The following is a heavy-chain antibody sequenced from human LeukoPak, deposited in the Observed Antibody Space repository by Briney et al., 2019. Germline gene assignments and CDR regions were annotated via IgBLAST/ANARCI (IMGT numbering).Heavy chain of an antibody. V-gene: IGHV4-59*01. CDR3: ARVRGYSYGYDY. CDR2: IYYSGST. D-gene: IGHD5-18*01. CDR1: SGSISGYY. J-gene: IGHJ4*02. Sequence: SETLSLTCTVSSGSISGYYWSWIRQPPGKGLEWIGYIYYSGSTNYNPSLKSRVTISVDTSKNQFSLKLSSVTAADTAVYYCARVRGYSYGYDYWGQGTLVTVSS.